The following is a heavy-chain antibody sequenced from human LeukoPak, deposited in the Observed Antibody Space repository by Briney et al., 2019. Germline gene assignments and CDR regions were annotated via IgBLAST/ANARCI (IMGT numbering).Heavy chain of an antibody. CDR3: ARVGGDYGDFSIYYYYYMDV. D-gene: IGHD4-17*01. J-gene: IGHJ6*03. CDR2: VYYSGST. V-gene: IGHV4-39*07. Sequence: SETLSLTCTVSGGSISSSGYCWGWIRQPPGKGLEWVGSVYYSGSTYYNPSLKSRITISIDTSKNQFSLKLRSVIAADTAVYYCARVGGDYGDFSIYYYYYMDVWGKGTTVTVSS. CDR1: GGSISSSGYC.